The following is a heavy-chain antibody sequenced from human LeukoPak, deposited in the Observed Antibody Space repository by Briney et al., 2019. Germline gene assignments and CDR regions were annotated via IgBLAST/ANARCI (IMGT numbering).Heavy chain of an antibody. CDR3: ARTLTFGGVIVIPNYFDY. V-gene: IGHV1-69*13. D-gene: IGHD3-16*02. CDR1: GGTFSSYA. Sequence: GASVKVSCKASGGTFSSYANSWVRQAPGQGLEWMGGIISIFGTANYAQKFQGRVTITADESTSTAYMELSSLGSEDTAVYYCARTLTFGGVIVIPNYFDYWGQGTLVTVSS. J-gene: IGHJ4*02. CDR2: IISIFGTA.